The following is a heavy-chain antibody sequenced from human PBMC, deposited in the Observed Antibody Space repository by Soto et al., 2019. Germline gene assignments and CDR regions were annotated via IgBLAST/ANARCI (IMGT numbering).Heavy chain of an antibody. CDR2: IWYDGSNK. CDR3: ARDKQQLVLSYYYYGMDV. CDR1: GFTFSSYG. V-gene: IGHV3-33*01. Sequence: LRLSCAASGFTFSSYGMHWVRQAPGKGLEWVAVIWYDGSNKYYADSVKGRFTISRDNSKITLYLQMNSLRAEDTAVYYCARDKQQLVLSYYYYGMDVWGQGTTVTVSS. J-gene: IGHJ6*02. D-gene: IGHD6-13*01.